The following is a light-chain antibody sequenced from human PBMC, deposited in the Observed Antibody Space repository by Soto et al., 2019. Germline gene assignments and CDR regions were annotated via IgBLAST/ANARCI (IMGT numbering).Light chain of an antibody. CDR1: SSDVGGYNY. J-gene: IGLJ1*01. CDR3: SSYTSSSTYV. Sequence: QSVLTQPASVSWSPGQSITISCTGTSSDVGGYNYVSWYQQHPGKAPKLMIYEVSNRHSGVSNRFSGSKSGNTASLTISGLQAEDEADYYCSSYTSSSTYVFGTGTKVTVL. V-gene: IGLV2-14*01. CDR2: EVS.